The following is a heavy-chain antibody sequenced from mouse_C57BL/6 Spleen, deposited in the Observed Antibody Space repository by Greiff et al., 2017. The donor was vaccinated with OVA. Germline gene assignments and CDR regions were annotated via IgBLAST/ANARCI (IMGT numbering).Heavy chain of an antibody. CDR1: GFTFSDYG. V-gene: IGHV5-17*01. J-gene: IGHJ4*01. Sequence: EVKLQESGGGLVKPGGSLKLSCAASGFTFSDYGMHWVRQAPEKGLEWVAYISSGSSTIYYADTVQGRFPISRDNAKNTLFLQMTSLRSEDTAMYYCARRDSNYAMDYWGQGTSVTVSS. D-gene: IGHD2-5*01. CDR2: ISSGSSTI. CDR3: ARRDSNYAMDY.